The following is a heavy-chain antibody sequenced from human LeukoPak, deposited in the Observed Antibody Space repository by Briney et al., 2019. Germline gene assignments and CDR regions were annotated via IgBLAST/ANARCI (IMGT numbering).Heavy chain of an antibody. V-gene: IGHV3-30*02. J-gene: IGHJ4*02. CDR3: AKDSARATMVRGVIINYFDY. CDR2: IWEDGSNI. Sequence: GGSLRLSCAASGFTFSSYGMHWVRQAPGKGLEWVAGIWEDGSNIYYADSVKGRFTISRDNSKNTLYLQMNSLRAEDTAVYYCAKDSARATMVRGVIINYFDYWGQGTLVAVSS. CDR1: GFTFSSYG. D-gene: IGHD3-10*01.